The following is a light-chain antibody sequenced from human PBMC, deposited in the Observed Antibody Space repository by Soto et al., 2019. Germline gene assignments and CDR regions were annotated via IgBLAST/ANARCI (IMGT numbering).Light chain of an antibody. CDR3: QVWDSSSDHVV. Sequence: SYELTQPPSVSVAPGKTARITCGGNNIGSKSGHWYQQKPGHAPVLVIHYASVRPSGIPERFSGFNSGNTATLTISRVEAGDEADYYCQVWDSSSDHVVFGGGTALTVL. CDR2: YAS. V-gene: IGLV3-21*04. CDR1: NIGSKS. J-gene: IGLJ2*01.